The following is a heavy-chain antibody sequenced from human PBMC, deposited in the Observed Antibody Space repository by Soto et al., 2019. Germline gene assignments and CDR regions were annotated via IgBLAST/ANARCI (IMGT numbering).Heavy chain of an antibody. CDR1: GFSLSTSGMR. Sequence: SGPTLVNPTQTLTLTSTFSGFSLSTSGMRVSWIRQPPGKALQWLARIDWDDDKFYTTSLRTRLTISKDTSKNQVVLTMTNMDPVDTATYYCAKTGTDGSWFDPWGQGTLVTVSS. D-gene: IGHD1-1*01. CDR3: AKTGTDGSWFDP. V-gene: IGHV2-70*04. CDR2: IDWDDDK. J-gene: IGHJ5*02.